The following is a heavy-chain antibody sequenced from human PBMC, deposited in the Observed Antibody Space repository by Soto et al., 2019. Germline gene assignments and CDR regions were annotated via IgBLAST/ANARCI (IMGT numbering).Heavy chain of an antibody. D-gene: IGHD5-18*01. CDR3: ARTRGYSYGYSWFDP. CDR2: GST. J-gene: IGHJ5*02. V-gene: IGHV4-31*02. Sequence: GSTYYNPSLKSRVTISVDTSKNQCSLKLSSVTAADTAVYYCARTRGYSYGYSWFDPWGQGTLVTVSS.